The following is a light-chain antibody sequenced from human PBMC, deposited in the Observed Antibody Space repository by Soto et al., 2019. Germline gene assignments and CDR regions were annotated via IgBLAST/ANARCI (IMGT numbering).Light chain of an antibody. CDR3: ETWDSSLSAVV. J-gene: IGLJ2*01. Sequence: QSVLTQPPSVSAAPGQRVTISCSGSSSNIGNNYVSWYQQLPGTAPKLLIYDNNKRPSGIPDRFSGSKSGASATLGITGLLTGDEADYHCETWDSSLSAVVFGGGTKLTVL. V-gene: IGLV1-51*01. CDR1: SSNIGNNY. CDR2: DNN.